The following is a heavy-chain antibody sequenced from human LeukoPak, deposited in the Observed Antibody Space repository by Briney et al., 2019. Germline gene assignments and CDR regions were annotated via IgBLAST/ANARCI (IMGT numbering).Heavy chain of an antibody. CDR1: GFTFSSYG. CDR2: IWYDGSNK. CDR3: ARDLGQLVWGFDP. D-gene: IGHD6-13*01. Sequence: GGSLRLSCAASGFTFSSYGMHWVRQAPGKGLEWVAVIWYDGSNKYYADSVKGRFTISRDNSKNTLYLQMNSLRAEDTAVYYCARDLGQLVWGFDPWGQGTLVTVSS. V-gene: IGHV3-33*01. J-gene: IGHJ5*02.